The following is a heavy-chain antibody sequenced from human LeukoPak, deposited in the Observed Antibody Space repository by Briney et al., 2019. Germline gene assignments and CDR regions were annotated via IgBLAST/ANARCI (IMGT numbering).Heavy chain of an antibody. D-gene: IGHD1-26*01. Sequence: ASVKVSCKASGYTFTGYYMHWVRQAPGQGLEWMGWINPNSGGTNYAQKFQGRVTMTRDTSISTAYMELSRLRSDDTAVYYCASSVARSGSYYFDYWGQGTLVTVSS. J-gene: IGHJ4*02. CDR2: INPNSGGT. V-gene: IGHV1-2*02. CDR3: ASSVARSGSYYFDY. CDR1: GYTFTGYY.